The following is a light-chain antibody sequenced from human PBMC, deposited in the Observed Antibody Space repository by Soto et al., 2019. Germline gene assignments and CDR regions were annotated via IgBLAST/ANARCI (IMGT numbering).Light chain of an antibody. CDR2: QIS. Sequence: DIVMTQTPLSSPVTLGQSASISCRSSQSLVHSNGKTYLSWLQQRPGQPPRLLIYQISNRFSGVTDRFSASGAGTDFTLKISRVEAEDVGVYYCIQGSQFPPTFGQGTRLEIK. J-gene: IGKJ5*01. CDR3: IQGSQFPPT. V-gene: IGKV2-24*01. CDR1: QSLVHSNGKTY.